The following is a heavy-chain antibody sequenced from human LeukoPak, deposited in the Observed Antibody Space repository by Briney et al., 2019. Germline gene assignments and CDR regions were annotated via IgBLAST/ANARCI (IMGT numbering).Heavy chain of an antibody. Sequence: GGSLRLSCAASGFTFSSYAISWVRQAPGKGLEWVSAISATASNTYYADSVKGRFTISRDNSNSTLYLQMNSLRVDDTAVYYCARDWYNSLNYFDYWGQGSLVTVSS. CDR3: ARDWYNSLNYFDY. V-gene: IGHV3-23*01. D-gene: IGHD1-1*01. CDR1: GFTFSSYA. J-gene: IGHJ4*02. CDR2: ISATASNT.